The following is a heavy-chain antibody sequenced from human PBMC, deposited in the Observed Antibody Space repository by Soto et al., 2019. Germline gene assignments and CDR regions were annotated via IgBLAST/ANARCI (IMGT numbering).Heavy chain of an antibody. CDR3: ARDGYTAMARYFDY. V-gene: IGHV3-30-3*01. CDR2: ISYDGSNK. CDR1: GFTFSSYA. D-gene: IGHD5-18*01. J-gene: IGHJ4*02. Sequence: FPRLSCAASGFTFSSYAMHWVRQAPGKGLEWVAVISYDGSNKYYADSVKGRFTISRDNSKNTLYLQMNSLRAEDTAVYYCARDGYTAMARYFDYWGQGTLVTVSS.